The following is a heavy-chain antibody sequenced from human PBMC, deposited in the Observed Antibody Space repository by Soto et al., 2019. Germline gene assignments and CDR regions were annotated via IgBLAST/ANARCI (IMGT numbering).Heavy chain of an antibody. CDR3: AREARLSGSYWGRFDP. CDR1: GFTFSSYA. Sequence: PGGSLRLSCAASGFTFSSYAMHWVRQAPGKGLEWVAVISYDGSNKYYADSVKGRFTISRDNSKNTLYLQMNSLRAEDTAVYYCAREARLSGSYWGRFDPWGQGTLVTVSS. CDR2: ISYDGSNK. D-gene: IGHD3-10*01. V-gene: IGHV3-30-3*01. J-gene: IGHJ5*02.